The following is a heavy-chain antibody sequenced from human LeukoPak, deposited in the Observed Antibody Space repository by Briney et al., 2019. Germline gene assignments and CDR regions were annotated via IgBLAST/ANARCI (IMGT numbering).Heavy chain of an antibody. CDR2: IYYSGST. J-gene: IGHJ5*02. CDR3: ARGGDSSGYYSA. D-gene: IGHD3-22*01. CDR1: GGSISSYY. Sequence: SETLSLTCTVSGGSISSYYWSWIRQPPGKGLEWIGYIYYSGSTNYNPSLKSRVTISVDASKNQFSPKLSPVTAADTAVYYCARGGDSSGYYSAWGQGTLVTVSS. V-gene: IGHV4-59*01.